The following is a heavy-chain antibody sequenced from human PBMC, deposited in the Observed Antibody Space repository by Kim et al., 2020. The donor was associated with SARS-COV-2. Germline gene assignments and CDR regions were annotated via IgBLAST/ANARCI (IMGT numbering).Heavy chain of an antibody. D-gene: IGHD3-10*01. CDR2: IYYSGST. Sequence: SETLSLTCTVSGGSISSYYWSWIRQPPGKGLEWIGYIYYSGSTNYNPSLKSRVTISVDTSKNQFSLKLSSVTAADTAVYYCARHYGSGSYGLLDYWGQGTLVTVSS. V-gene: IGHV4-59*08. CDR3: ARHYGSGSYGLLDY. J-gene: IGHJ4*02. CDR1: GGSISSYY.